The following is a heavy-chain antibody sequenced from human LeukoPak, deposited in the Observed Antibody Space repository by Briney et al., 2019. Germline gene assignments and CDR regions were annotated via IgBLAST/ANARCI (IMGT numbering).Heavy chain of an antibody. Sequence: GGSLRLSCAASGFTFSSYSMNWVRQAPGKGLEWVSSISSSSSYIYYADSVKGRFTISRDNAKNSLYLQINSLRAEDTAVYYCARVVRYCSSTSCYRGGYYYYMDVWGKGTTVTVSS. J-gene: IGHJ6*03. CDR2: ISSSSSYI. CDR3: ARVVRYCSSTSCYRGGYYYYMDV. V-gene: IGHV3-21*01. D-gene: IGHD2-2*02. CDR1: GFTFSSYS.